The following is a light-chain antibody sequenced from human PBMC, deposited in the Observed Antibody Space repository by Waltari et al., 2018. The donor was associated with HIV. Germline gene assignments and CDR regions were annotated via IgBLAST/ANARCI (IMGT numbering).Light chain of an antibody. CDR3: AAWDDSLNEWL. V-gene: IGLV1-44*01. Sequence: QSVLAQPPSASGTPGQRVTISCSGSSSNIARNTVNWYQQLPGTAPKILIYANAQRPSGVPDRFSGSKSDTSASLAISGLQSEDEADFYCAAWDDSLNEWLFGGGTKLTVL. CDR2: ANA. CDR1: SSNIARNT. J-gene: IGLJ3*02.